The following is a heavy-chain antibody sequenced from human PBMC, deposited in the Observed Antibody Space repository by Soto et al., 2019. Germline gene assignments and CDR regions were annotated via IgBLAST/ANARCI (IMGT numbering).Heavy chain of an antibody. J-gene: IGHJ6*03. CDR1: GFTFSSYD. V-gene: IGHV3-13*01. CDR2: IGTAGDT. D-gene: IGHD3-16*01. CDR3: ARGHDFRLGNYYMDV. Sequence: GGSLSLSCAASGFTFSSYDMHWVRQATGKGLGWVSAIGTAGDTYYPGSVKGRFTISRENAKNSLYLQMNSLRAGDTAVYYYARGHDFRLGNYYMDVWGKGTTVTVSS.